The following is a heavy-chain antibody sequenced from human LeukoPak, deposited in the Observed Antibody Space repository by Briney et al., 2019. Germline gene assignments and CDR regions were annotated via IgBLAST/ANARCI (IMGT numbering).Heavy chain of an antibody. CDR3: ARDVGKIQDY. J-gene: IGHJ4*02. CDR1: GFNFRTYW. CDR2: IKTDGSTT. Sequence: QPGGSLRLSCAASGFNFRTYWMHWVRQAPGKGLVWLSLIKTDGSTTSYADSVRGRFTISRDNAKNTLYLQMNSLRAEDTAVYYCARDVGKIQDYWGQGTLVTVSS. V-gene: IGHV3-74*01. D-gene: IGHD7-27*01.